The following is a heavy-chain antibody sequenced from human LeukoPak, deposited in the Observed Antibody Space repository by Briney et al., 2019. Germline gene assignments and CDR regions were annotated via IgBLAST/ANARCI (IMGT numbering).Heavy chain of an antibody. CDR1: GGSFSGYY. CDR2: INHSGST. J-gene: IGHJ3*02. D-gene: IGHD3-22*01. V-gene: IGHV4-34*01. Sequence: PSETLSLTCAVYGGSFSGYYWSWIRQPPGKGLEWIGEINHSGSTNYNPSLKSRVTLSVDTSKNQFSLKLNSVTAADTAVYYCAKSNGYGLRDIWGQGTMVTVYS. CDR3: AKSNGYGLRDI.